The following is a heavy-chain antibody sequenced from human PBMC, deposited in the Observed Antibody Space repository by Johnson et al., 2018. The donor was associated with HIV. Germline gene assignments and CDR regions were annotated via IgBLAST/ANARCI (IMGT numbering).Heavy chain of an antibody. V-gene: IGHV3-20*04. Sequence: EVQLVESGGGLVQPGGSLRLSCAASGFTFDDYGMSWVRQAPGKGLEWVSGINWNGGSTGYADSVKGRFTISRDNSKNTLYLQMNSLRVEDTAVYYCARAWNDAFDIWGQGTLVTVSS. CDR1: GFTFDDYG. CDR2: INWNGGST. CDR3: ARAWNDAFDI. D-gene: IGHD1-1*01. J-gene: IGHJ3*02.